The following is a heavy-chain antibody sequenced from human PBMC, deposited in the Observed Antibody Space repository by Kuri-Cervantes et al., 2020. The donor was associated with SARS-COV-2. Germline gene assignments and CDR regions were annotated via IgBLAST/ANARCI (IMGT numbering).Heavy chain of an antibody. D-gene: IGHD3-22*01. Sequence: SCTVSGGSINSAGYYWSWIRQRPGKGLEWIGYIYFSGNTYYNPSLKSRLTISIDTSENQFSLNLTSVTAADTAVYFCAEDHQYYYDSSGYYYFGYWGQGTLVTVSS. CDR3: AEDHQYYYDSSGYYYFGY. J-gene: IGHJ4*02. CDR2: IYFSGNT. CDR1: GGSINSAGYY. V-gene: IGHV4-31*02.